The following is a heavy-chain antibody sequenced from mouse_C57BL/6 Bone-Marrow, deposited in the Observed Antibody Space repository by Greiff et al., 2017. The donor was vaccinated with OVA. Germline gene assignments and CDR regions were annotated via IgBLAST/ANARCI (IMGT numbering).Heavy chain of an antibody. J-gene: IGHJ4*01. D-gene: IGHD4-1*01. Sequence: VQGVESGAELVKPGASVKMSCKASGYTFTSYWITWVKQRPGQGLEWIGDIYPGSGSTNYNEKFKSKATLTVDTSSSTAYMQLSSLTSEDSAVYYCARELGYAMDYWGQGTSVTVSS. CDR3: ARELGYAMDY. V-gene: IGHV1-55*01. CDR2: IYPGSGST. CDR1: GYTFTSYW.